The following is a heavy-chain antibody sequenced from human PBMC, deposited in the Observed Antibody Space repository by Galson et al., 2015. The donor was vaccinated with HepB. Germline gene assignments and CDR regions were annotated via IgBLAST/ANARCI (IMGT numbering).Heavy chain of an antibody. Sequence: SLRLSCAASGFIFSDYDIHWIRQASGKGLEWVGYIRRRDRNYATAYAESVEGRFTISRDESMNTAYLQMNSLKTEDTAVYYCTRQGDTIDYWGQGTRVTVSS. D-gene: IGHD3-16*01. J-gene: IGHJ4*02. CDR1: GFIFSDYD. V-gene: IGHV3-73*01. CDR3: TRQGDTIDY. CDR2: IRRRDRNYAT.